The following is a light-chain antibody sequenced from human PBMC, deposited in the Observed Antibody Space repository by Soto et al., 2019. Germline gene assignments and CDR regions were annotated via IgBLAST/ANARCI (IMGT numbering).Light chain of an antibody. CDR1: QSISTY. CDR3: QQYYSYPVT. V-gene: IGKV1-39*01. J-gene: IGKJ1*01. CDR2: AAS. Sequence: DIQMTQSPSSLSASVGDRVTITCRASQSISTYLNWYQQKPGKAPKLLIYAASSLQSGVPSRFSGSGSGTDFTLTISCLQSEDFATYYCQQYYSYPVTFGQGTKVDI.